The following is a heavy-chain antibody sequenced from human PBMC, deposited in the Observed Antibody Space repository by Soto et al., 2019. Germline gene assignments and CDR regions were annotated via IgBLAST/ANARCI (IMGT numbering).Heavy chain of an antibody. J-gene: IGHJ4*02. V-gene: IGHV3-66*01. CDR1: GFTVSSNY. CDR3: ARDSEERYLLDY. Sequence: GGSLRLSCAASGFTVSSNYMSWVRQAPGKGLEWVSVIYSGGSTYYADSVKGRFTISRDNSKNTLYLQMNSLRAEDTAVYYCARDSEERYLLDYSAQGTLVTASS. CDR2: IYSGGST. D-gene: IGHD1-26*01.